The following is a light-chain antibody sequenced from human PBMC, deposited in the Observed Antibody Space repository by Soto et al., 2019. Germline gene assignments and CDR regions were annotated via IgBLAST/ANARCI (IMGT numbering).Light chain of an antibody. CDR3: QQRSNWPPWT. Sequence: EIVMTQSPATLSVSPGERATLSCRASQSVSSDLAWFQQKPGQGPRLLIYGASTRATGIPARFSGSGSGTEFTLTISSLQSEDFAVYYCQQRSNWPPWTFGQGTKVDSK. V-gene: IGKV3-15*01. J-gene: IGKJ1*01. CDR2: GAS. CDR1: QSVSSD.